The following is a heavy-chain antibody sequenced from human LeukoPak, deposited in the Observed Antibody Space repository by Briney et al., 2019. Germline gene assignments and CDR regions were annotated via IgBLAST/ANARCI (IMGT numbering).Heavy chain of an antibody. Sequence: SETLSLTCTVSGGSISSYYWSWIRQPPGKGLEWIGYISYSGSTKYNPSLKSRVTISVDRSKNQFSLKLSSVTAADTAVYYCARDPLGGYHFEYWGQGTLVTVSS. J-gene: IGHJ4*02. V-gene: IGHV4-59*01. D-gene: IGHD3-16*02. CDR3: ARDPLGGYHFEY. CDR2: ISYSGST. CDR1: GGSISSYY.